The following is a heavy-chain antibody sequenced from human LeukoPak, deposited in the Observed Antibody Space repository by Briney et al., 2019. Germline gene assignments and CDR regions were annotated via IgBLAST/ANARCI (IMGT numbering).Heavy chain of an antibody. D-gene: IGHD3-10*01. Sequence: SETLSLTCAVYGGSFSGYYWSWIRQPPGKGLEWIGEINHSGSTNYNPSLKSRVTISVDTSKNQFSLKLSSVTAADTAVYYCARAPLRRGSGSYQWFDPWGRGTLVTVSS. CDR3: ARAPLRRGSGSYQWFDP. CDR1: GGSFSGYY. V-gene: IGHV4-34*01. CDR2: INHSGST. J-gene: IGHJ5*02.